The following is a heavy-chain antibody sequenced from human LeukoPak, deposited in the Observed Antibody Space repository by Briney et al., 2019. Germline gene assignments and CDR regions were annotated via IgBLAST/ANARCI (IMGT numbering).Heavy chain of an antibody. D-gene: IGHD3-22*01. CDR3: ARDPSSDSSGYYSFDY. CDR1: AGSISSGSYY. Sequence: SETLSLTCTVSAGSISSGSYYWSWIRQPAGKGLEWIGRIYTSGSTNYNPSLKSRVTISVDTSKNQFSLKLSSVTAADTAVYYCARDPSSDSSGYYSFDYWGQGTLVTVSS. V-gene: IGHV4-61*02. J-gene: IGHJ4*02. CDR2: IYTSGST.